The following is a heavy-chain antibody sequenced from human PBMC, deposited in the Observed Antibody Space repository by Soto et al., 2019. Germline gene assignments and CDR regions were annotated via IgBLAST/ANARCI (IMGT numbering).Heavy chain of an antibody. Sequence: GASVKVSCKVSGYTLTELSMHWVRQAPGKGLEWMGGFDPEDGETIYAQKFQGRVTMTEDTSTDTAYMELSSLRSEDTAVYYCATRTQTPRYCSGGSCYLGSAFDIWGQGTMVTVSS. V-gene: IGHV1-24*01. D-gene: IGHD2-15*01. CDR2: FDPEDGET. J-gene: IGHJ3*02. CDR1: GYTLTELS. CDR3: ATRTQTPRYCSGGSCYLGSAFDI.